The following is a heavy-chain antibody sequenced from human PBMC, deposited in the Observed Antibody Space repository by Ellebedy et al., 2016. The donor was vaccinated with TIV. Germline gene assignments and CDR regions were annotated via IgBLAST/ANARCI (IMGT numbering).Heavy chain of an antibody. CDR3: ATMTYRYYYGMDV. Sequence: AASVKVSCKASGYTFTGYYIHWVRQAPGQGLEWMGWINPNSGGTNYVQKFQGWVTMTRDTSINAAYMELSRLRSDDTAMYYCATMTYRYYYGMDVWGQGTAVTVPS. D-gene: IGHD2-21*02. CDR1: GYTFTGYY. CDR2: INPNSGGT. J-gene: IGHJ6*02. V-gene: IGHV1-2*04.